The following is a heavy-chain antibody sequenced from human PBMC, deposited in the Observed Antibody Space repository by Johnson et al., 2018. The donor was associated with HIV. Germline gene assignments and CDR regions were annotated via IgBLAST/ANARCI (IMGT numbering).Heavy chain of an antibody. CDR1: GFTFSSYA. J-gene: IGHJ3*02. Sequence: QVQLVESGGGVVQPGRSLRLSCAASGFTFSSYAMHWVRQAPGKGLEWVAVISYDGSNKYYADSVKGRFTISRDNSKNTLYLQRNSPGADDTGVYYCAKVAVATAAGGVALDIWGPGTMVTVSA. V-gene: IGHV3-30-3*01. CDR2: ISYDGSNK. D-gene: IGHD6-13*01. CDR3: AKVAVATAAGGVALDI.